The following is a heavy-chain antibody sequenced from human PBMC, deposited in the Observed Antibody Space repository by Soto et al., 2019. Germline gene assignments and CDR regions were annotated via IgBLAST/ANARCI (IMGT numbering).Heavy chain of an antibody. D-gene: IGHD3-22*01. CDR2: ISASATTT. CDR1: GFTFSTYA. Sequence: GGSLRLSCAASGFTFSTYAMSWVRQAPGKGLEWVSVISASATTTYYADSVKGRFTISRDNSKNTLYLQMNSLRAEDTAVYYCANSPDYYAGGYYYPYYFDYWGQGTLVTVSS. V-gene: IGHV3-23*01. CDR3: ANSPDYYAGGYYYPYYFDY. J-gene: IGHJ4*02.